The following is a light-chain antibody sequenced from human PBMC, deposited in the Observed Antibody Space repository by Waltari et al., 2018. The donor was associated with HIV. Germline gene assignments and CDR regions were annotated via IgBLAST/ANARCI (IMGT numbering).Light chain of an antibody. V-gene: IGLV1-44*01. CDR3: AAWDDSLNGHVL. CDR1: SSNIGSKP. J-gene: IGLJ2*01. Sequence: QAVLTQPPSASGTPGQRVTFSCSGRSSNIGSKPVACFPKLPGTAPRLPIYNNNQRPSGVPDRFSGSKSGTSASLAISGLQSEDEADYYCAAWDDSLNGHVLFGGGTKLTVL. CDR2: NNN.